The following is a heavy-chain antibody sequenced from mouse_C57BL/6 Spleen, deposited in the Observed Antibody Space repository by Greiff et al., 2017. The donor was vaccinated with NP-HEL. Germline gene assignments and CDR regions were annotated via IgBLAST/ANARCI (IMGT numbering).Heavy chain of an antibody. CDR3: ARKPGNYCFDY. CDR1: GYTFTSYW. Sequence: QVQLQQPGAELVRPGTSVKLSCKASGYTFTSYWMHWVKQRPGQGLEWIGVIDPSDSYTNYNQKFKGKATLTVDTSSSTAYMQLSSLTSEDSAVYYCARKPGNYCFDYWGQGTTLTVSS. J-gene: IGHJ2*01. CDR2: IDPSDSYT. V-gene: IGHV1-59*01. D-gene: IGHD2-1*01.